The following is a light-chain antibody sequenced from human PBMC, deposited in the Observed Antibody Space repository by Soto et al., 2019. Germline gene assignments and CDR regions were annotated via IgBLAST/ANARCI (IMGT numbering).Light chain of an antibody. J-gene: IGLJ2*01. CDR3: QTWVTGIQV. V-gene: IGLV4-69*01. CDR1: SGHSSYA. Sequence: QSVLTQSPSASASLGASVKLTCTLSSGHSSYAIAWHQQRPEKGPRYLMKLNSDGSHSKGDGIPDRLSGSSSGAERYLTIASLQSEDEADYYCQTWVTGIQVFGGGTKVTVL. CDR2: LNSDGSH.